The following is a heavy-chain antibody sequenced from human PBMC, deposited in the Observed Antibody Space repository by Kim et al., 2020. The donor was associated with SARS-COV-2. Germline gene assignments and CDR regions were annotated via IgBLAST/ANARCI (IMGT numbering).Heavy chain of an antibody. Sequence: SYNPSLKSRVTISVDTSKNQFSLKLSSVTAADTAVYYCARQVGSSSWYLYWGQGTLVTVSS. V-gene: IGHV4-39*01. D-gene: IGHD6-13*01. J-gene: IGHJ4*02. CDR3: ARQVGSSSWYLY.